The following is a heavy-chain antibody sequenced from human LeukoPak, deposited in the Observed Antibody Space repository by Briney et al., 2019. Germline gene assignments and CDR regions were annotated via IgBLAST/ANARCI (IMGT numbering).Heavy chain of an antibody. V-gene: IGHV3-23*01. CDR1: GFTFTTYS. J-gene: IGHJ4*02. Sequence: QPGGSLRLSCAASGFTFTTYSMTWVRQAPGKGLEWVSTINPGGITTYYADSVKGRFTISRDNSKNTVSLQMDSLRADDTAVYYCAKDRAGTSWADWGQGTLVTVSS. D-gene: IGHD1-1*01. CDR2: INPGGITT. CDR3: AKDRAGTSWAD.